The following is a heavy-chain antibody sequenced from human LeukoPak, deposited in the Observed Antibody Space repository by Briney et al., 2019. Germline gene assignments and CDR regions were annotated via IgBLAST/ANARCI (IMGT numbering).Heavy chain of an antibody. J-gene: IGHJ4*02. CDR3: ARASAGYSSSWYVG. Sequence: GASVTVSRKSSVYTFTGYYMHWVRQAPGQGLGWLGWINPNSGGTNYAQKFQGRVTMTRDTSISTAYMELSRLRSDDTAVYYCARASAGYSSSWYVGWGQGTLVTVSS. V-gene: IGHV1-2*02. CDR2: INPNSGGT. CDR1: VYTFTGYY. D-gene: IGHD6-13*01.